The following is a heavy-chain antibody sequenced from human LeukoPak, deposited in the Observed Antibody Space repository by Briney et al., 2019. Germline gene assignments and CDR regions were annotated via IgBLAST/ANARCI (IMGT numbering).Heavy chain of an antibody. D-gene: IGHD3-10*01. J-gene: IGHJ4*02. Sequence: SETLSLTCAVHGGSFSGYYWSWIRQPPGKGLEWIGEINHSGSTNYNPSLKSRVTISVDTSKNQFSLKLSSVTAADTAVYYCARGLFRELWFRESHTPRFDYWGQGTLVTVSS. CDR1: GGSFSGYY. CDR3: ARGLFRELWFRESHTPRFDY. V-gene: IGHV4-34*01. CDR2: INHSGST.